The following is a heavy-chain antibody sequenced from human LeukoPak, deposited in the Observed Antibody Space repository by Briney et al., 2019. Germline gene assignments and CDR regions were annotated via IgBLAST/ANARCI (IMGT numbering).Heavy chain of an antibody. CDR3: ARETEVGATTPSNFDY. J-gene: IGHJ4*02. V-gene: IGHV3-33*01. Sequence: GRSLRLSCAASGFTFSSYGMHWVRQAPGKGLEWVAVIWYDGSNKYYADSVKGRFTISRDNSKNTLYLQMNSLRAEDTAVYYCARETEVGATTPSNFDYWGQGTLVTVSS. CDR2: IWYDGSNK. CDR1: GFTFSSYG. D-gene: IGHD1-26*01.